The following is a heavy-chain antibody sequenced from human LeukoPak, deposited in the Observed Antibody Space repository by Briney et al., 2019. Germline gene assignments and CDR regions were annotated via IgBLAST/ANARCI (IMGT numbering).Heavy chain of an antibody. Sequence: SETLSLICTVSGGPIRNSYWSWVRHSAGTGMQWIGRIHGTLGSTNHNPSLKSRVVMSLDTSSNQFSLRLSAMSAADTATYYCAGIFDRDIWGQGTLVTVSP. D-gene: IGHD3-3*01. J-gene: IGHJ3*02. CDR1: GGPIRNSY. V-gene: IGHV4-4*07. CDR2: IHGTLGST. CDR3: AGIFDRDI.